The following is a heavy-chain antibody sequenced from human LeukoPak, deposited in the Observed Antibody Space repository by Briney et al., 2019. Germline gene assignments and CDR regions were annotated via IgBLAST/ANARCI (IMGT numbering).Heavy chain of an antibody. V-gene: IGHV1-24*01. D-gene: IGHD3-10*01. CDR1: EYTLTELS. CDR2: FDPEDGET. J-gene: IGHJ5*02. CDR3: ATLGAMGRNWFDP. Sequence: GASVKVSCKVSEYTLTELSMHWVRQAPGKGLEWMGGFDPEDGETIYAQKFQGRVTMTEDTSTDTAYMELSSLRSEGTAVYYCATLGAMGRNWFDPWGQGTLVTVSS.